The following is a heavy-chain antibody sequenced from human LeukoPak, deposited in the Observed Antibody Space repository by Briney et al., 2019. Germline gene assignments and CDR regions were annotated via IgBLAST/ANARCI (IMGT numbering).Heavy chain of an antibody. CDR2: IYYSGST. Sequence: PSETLSLTCIVSGGSISNYYWSWIRQPPGKGLEWIGYIYYSGSTNYNPSLKSRVTISVDTSKKQFSLKLNSVTAADTAVYYCARWVRYDGSGFLRSYFDYWGQGTLVTVSS. CDR3: ARWVRYDGSGFLRSYFDY. CDR1: GGSISNYY. J-gene: IGHJ4*02. D-gene: IGHD3-22*01. V-gene: IGHV4-59*08.